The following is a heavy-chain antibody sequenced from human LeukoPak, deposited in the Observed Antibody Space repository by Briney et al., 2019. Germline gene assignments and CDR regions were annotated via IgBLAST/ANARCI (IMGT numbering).Heavy chain of an antibody. CDR3: ARPSDIVGATTALRY. D-gene: IGHD1-26*01. CDR1: GGTFSSYA. Sequence: ASVKVSCKASGGTFSSYAISWVRQAPGQGLEWMGGIIPIFGTANYAQKFQGRVTITADESTSTAYMELSSLRSEDTAVHYCARPSDIVGATTALRYWGQGTQATVSS. CDR2: IIPIFGTA. V-gene: IGHV1-69*13. J-gene: IGHJ4*02.